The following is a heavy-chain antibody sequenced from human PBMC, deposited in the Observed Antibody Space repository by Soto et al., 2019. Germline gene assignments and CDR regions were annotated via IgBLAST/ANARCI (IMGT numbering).Heavy chain of an antibody. Sequence: QVTLKESGPVQVRPTETLTLTCTVSGFSLSDAHMGVSWIRQPPGKALEWLAHIFSDDTKSYNTALQARPTNFNDTPTGQGVLTMTNVDPVDTATYFCARDSYTGHSGLRGLDSWGQGTLVTVSS. CDR3: ARDSYTGHSGLRGLDS. CDR2: IFSDDTK. D-gene: IGHD3-10*01. J-gene: IGHJ4*02. V-gene: IGHV2-26*01. CDR1: GFSLSDAHMG.